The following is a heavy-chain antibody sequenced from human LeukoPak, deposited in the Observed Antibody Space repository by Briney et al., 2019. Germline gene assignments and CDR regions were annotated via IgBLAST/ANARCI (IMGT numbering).Heavy chain of an antibody. Sequence: SGTLSLTCAVSGGSISTNNWWSWVRQPPGKGLEWIGEIYHSGSTNYNPSLKSRVTISIDKSKNQFSLKLSSVTAADTAVYHCATRGAGSSLVGFDPWGQGILVTVSS. J-gene: IGHJ5*02. V-gene: IGHV4-4*02. CDR3: ATRGAGSSLVGFDP. CDR2: IYHSGST. D-gene: IGHD3-10*01. CDR1: GGSISTNNW.